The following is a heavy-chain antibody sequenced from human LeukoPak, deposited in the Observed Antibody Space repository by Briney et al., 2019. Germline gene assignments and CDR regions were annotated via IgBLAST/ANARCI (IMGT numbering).Heavy chain of an antibody. Sequence: ASVKVSCKASGYTFTSYAMHWVRQAPGQRLEWMGWINAGNGNTKYSQKFQGRVTITRDTSASTAYMELSSLRSEDTAVYYCARNGLDYYDSSGHQRYAFDIWGQGTMVTISS. D-gene: IGHD3-22*01. J-gene: IGHJ3*02. V-gene: IGHV1-3*01. CDR2: INAGNGNT. CDR1: GYTFTSYA. CDR3: ARNGLDYYDSSGHQRYAFDI.